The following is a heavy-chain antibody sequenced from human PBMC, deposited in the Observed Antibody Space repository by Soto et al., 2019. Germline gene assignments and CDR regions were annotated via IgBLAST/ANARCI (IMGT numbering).Heavy chain of an antibody. CDR2: ISAYNGNT. CDR3: ARASRWELLRYPLDY. J-gene: IGHJ4*02. D-gene: IGHD1-26*01. Sequence: GASVKVSCKASGYTFTSYGISWVRQAPGQGLEWMGWISAYNGNTNYAQKLQGRVTMTTDTSTSTAYMELRSLRSDDTAVYYCARASRWELLRYPLDYWGQGTLVTVSS. V-gene: IGHV1-18*04. CDR1: GYTFTSYG.